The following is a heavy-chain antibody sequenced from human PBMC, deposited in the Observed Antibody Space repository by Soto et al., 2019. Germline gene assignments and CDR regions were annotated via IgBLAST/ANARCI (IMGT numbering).Heavy chain of an antibody. D-gene: IGHD3-3*01. CDR1: GGSISSSSYY. Sequence: SETLSLTCTVSGGSISSSSYYWGWIRQPPGKGLEGIGSIYYSGSTYYNPSLKSRVTISVDTSKNQFSLKLSSVTAADTAVYYCAASDYDFWSGYYKGYFDYWGQGTLVTVSS. CDR2: IYYSGST. J-gene: IGHJ4*02. V-gene: IGHV4-39*07. CDR3: AASDYDFWSGYYKGYFDY.